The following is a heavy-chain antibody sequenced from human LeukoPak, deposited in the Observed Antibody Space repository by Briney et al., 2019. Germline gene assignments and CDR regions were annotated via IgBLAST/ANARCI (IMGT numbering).Heavy chain of an antibody. CDR1: GGSITSYY. CDR3: VRSKSGTYGWFDP. J-gene: IGHJ5*02. CDR2: IYYSGTT. D-gene: IGHD4-17*01. Sequence: SETLSLTCTVSGGSITSYYWSWIRQPPGKGLEWIGYIYYSGTTNYNPSLRSRVTISVDTSKNQFSLKVNSVTAADTAVYYCVRSKSGTYGWFDPWGQGTLVTVSS. V-gene: IGHV4-59*01.